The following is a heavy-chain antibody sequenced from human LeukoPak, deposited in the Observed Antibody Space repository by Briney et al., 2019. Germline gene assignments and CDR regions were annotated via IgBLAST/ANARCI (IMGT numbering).Heavy chain of an antibody. Sequence: GGSLRLSCAASGFTFSSYWMHWVRQAPGKGLVWVTRINSDGYSISYAESVKGRFTISRDNAKNTVYLQMGSLRDEDTAVYYCVRGRHSVEDWGQGTLVTVSS. V-gene: IGHV3-74*01. J-gene: IGHJ4*02. CDR2: INSDGYSI. D-gene: IGHD3-3*01. CDR3: VRGRHSVED. CDR1: GFTFSSYW.